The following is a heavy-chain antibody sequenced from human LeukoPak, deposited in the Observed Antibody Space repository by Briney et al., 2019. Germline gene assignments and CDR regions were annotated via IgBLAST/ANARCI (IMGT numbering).Heavy chain of an antibody. CDR1: GFMFSTNQ. Sequence: GGSLRLSCASSGFMFSTNQMNWVRQAPGKGLEWVASISTSSNYRYYADSVQGRFTISRDNAEKSLYLQMESLRAEDTAVYYCAREIEAFDLWGQGTMVTVSS. CDR3: AREIEAFDL. V-gene: IGHV3-21*01. J-gene: IGHJ3*01. CDR2: ISTSSNYR.